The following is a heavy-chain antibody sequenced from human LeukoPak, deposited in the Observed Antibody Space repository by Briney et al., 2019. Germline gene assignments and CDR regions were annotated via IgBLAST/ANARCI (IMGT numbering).Heavy chain of an antibody. CDR3: ARNYYGSGSPPSRSFDI. J-gene: IGHJ3*02. CDR1: GYSFTSYW. CDR2: IYPGDSDT. Sequence: GESLKISCKGSGYSFTSYWIGWVRQMPGKGLEWMGIIYPGDSDTRYSPSFQGQVTISADKSISTAYLQWSSLKASDTAMYYCARNYYGSGSPPSRSFDIWGQGTMVTVSS. D-gene: IGHD3-10*01. V-gene: IGHV5-51*01.